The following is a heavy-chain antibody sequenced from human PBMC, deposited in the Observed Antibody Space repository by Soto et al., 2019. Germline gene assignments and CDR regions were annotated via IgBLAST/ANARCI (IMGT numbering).Heavy chain of an antibody. CDR2: ISGSGGST. CDR3: AKEDSVFHGFDY. Sequence: GGSLRLSCVASGFTFSSYAMSWVRQAPGKGLEWVSAISGSGGSTYYADSVKGRFTISRDNSKNTLYLQMNSLRAEDTPVYYCAKEDSVFHGFDYWGQGTLVTVSS. CDR1: GFTFSSYA. J-gene: IGHJ4*02. V-gene: IGHV3-23*01.